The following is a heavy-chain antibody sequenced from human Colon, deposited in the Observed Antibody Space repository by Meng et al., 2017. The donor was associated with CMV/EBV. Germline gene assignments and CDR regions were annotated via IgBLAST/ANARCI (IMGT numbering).Heavy chain of an antibody. CDR3: AKDKRGELPSDS. CDR2: ILGTGTGT. D-gene: IGHD3-16*01. V-gene: IGHV3-23*01. CDR1: GFTFGNYA. J-gene: IGHJ4*02. Sequence: GGSLRLSCAASGFTFGNYAMTWVRQAPGKGLEWVSAILGTGTGTYYADSVKGRFTNSRDNSKNTLYLQMNSLRAEDTAMYYCAKDKRGELPSDSWGQGTLVTVSS.